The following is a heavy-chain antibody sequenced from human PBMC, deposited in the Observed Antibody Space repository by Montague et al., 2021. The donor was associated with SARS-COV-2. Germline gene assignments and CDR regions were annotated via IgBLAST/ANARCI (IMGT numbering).Heavy chain of an antibody. D-gene: IGHD5-12*01. CDR2: IYYSGST. CDR1: GGSISSYY. J-gene: IGHJ3*02. V-gene: IGHV4-59*08. Sequence: SETLSLTCTVSGGSISSYYWSWIRQPPGKGLEWIGYIYYSGSTYXNPSLKSRVTISVDTSKNHFSLKLNSVTAADTAVYYCARRGRKLLPVATTIGGFDIWGQGTMVTVSS. CDR3: ARRGRKLLPVATTIGGFDI.